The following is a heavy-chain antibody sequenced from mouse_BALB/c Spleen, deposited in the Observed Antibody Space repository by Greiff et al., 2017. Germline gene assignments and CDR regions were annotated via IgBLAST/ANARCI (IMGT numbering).Heavy chain of an antibody. V-gene: IGHV3-2*02. CDR2: ISYSGST. J-gene: IGHJ4*01. CDR1: GYSITSDYA. CDR3: ARGGNYVMDY. Sequence: EVQRVESGPGLVKPSQSLSLTCTVTGYSITSDYAWNWIRQFPGNTLEWMGYISYSGSTSYNPSLKSRISITRDTSKNQFFLQLNSVTTEDTATYYCARGGNYVMDYWGQGTSVTVSS.